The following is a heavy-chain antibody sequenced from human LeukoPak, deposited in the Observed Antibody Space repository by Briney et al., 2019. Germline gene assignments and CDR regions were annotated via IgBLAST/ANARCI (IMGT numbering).Heavy chain of an antibody. Sequence: ASVKVSCKASGYTFTGYYMHWVRQAPGQGLEWMGWINPNSGGTNYAQKFQGRVTMTRDTSISTAYMELSRLRSDDTAVYYCARAYSYWLPQGIHAFDIWGQGTMVTVSS. J-gene: IGHJ3*02. D-gene: IGHD3-16*01. CDR1: GYTFTGYY. CDR3: ARAYSYWLPQGIHAFDI. V-gene: IGHV1-2*02. CDR2: INPNSGGT.